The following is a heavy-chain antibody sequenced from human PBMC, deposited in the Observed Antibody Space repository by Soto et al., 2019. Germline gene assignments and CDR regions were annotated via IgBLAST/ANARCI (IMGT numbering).Heavy chain of an antibody. CDR3: ASLFGRGPHYGGNSVYNY. CDR1: GGSFSGYY. D-gene: IGHD4-17*01. V-gene: IGHV4-34*01. Sequence: SETLSLTCAVYGGSFSGYYWIWIRQPPGKGLEWIGEINHSGSTNYNPSLKSRVTISVDTSKNQFSLKLSSVTAADTAVYYCASLFGRGPHYGGNSVYNYWGQGTLVTVSS. CDR2: INHSGST. J-gene: IGHJ4*02.